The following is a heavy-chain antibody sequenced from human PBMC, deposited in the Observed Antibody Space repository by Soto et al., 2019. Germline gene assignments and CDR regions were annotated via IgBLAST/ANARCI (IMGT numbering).Heavy chain of an antibody. CDR1: GDSINSDNYY. V-gene: IGHV4-39*01. Sequence: SETLSLTCSVSGDSINSDNYYWGWIRQPPGKGLEWIGSIYYSGSTYYNPSLKSRLTISVDRSRNQFSLKLSSVTAADTAVYYCASQFLTIFSHYAMDVWGQGTTVTVSS. CDR3: ASQFLTIFSHYAMDV. D-gene: IGHD3-9*01. J-gene: IGHJ6*02. CDR2: IYYSGST.